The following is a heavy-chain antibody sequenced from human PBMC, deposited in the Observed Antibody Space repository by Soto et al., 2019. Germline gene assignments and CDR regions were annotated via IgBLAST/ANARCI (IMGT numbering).Heavy chain of an antibody. CDR2: ISAYNGNT. D-gene: IGHD6-6*01. V-gene: IGHV1-18*04. CDR1: GYTFTSYG. J-gene: IGHJ6*02. Sequence: GASVKVSCKASGYTFTSYGISWVRQAPGQGLEWMGWISAYNGNTNYAQKLQGRVTMTTDTSTSTAYMELRSLRSDDTAVYYCARDVPWVWISIAARPSPYYYYGMDVWGQGTTVTVSS. CDR3: ARDVPWVWISIAARPSPYYYYGMDV.